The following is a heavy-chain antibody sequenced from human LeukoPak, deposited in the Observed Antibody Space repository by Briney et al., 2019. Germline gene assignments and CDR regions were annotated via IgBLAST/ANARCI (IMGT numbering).Heavy chain of an antibody. J-gene: IGHJ4*02. Sequence: SETLSLTCAVSGASIRSYYWGWIRQSPGKGLEWIGTVHYSGSTNYNPSLKSRVTISIDTSKKQISLKLSSVTAADTAVYFCARAGGTTSPIDYWGQGTLVTVSS. V-gene: IGHV4-59*01. CDR2: VHYSGST. CDR3: ARAGGTTSPIDY. CDR1: GASIRSYY. D-gene: IGHD4-17*01.